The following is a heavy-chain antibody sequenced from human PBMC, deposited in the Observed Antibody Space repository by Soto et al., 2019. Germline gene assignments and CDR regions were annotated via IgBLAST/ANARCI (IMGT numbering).Heavy chain of an antibody. CDR2: IYYSGST. V-gene: IGHV4-39*01. J-gene: IGHJ3*02. Sequence: QLQLQESGPGLVKPSETLSLTYTVSGGSISSSSYYWGWIRQPPGKGLEWIGSIYYSGSTYYNPSLKSRVTISVDTYKNQFSLKLSSVTAADTAVYYCASSMTTVTDRDAFDIWGRGTMVTVSS. D-gene: IGHD4-17*01. CDR1: GGSISSSSYY. CDR3: ASSMTTVTDRDAFDI.